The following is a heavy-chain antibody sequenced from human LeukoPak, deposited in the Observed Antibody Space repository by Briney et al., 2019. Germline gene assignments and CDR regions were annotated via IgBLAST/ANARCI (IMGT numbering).Heavy chain of an antibody. J-gene: IGHJ3*02. D-gene: IGHD3-22*01. CDR2: IIPIFGTA. Sequence: SVKVSCKASGGTFSSYAISWVRQAPGQGLEWMGRIIPIFGTANYAQKFQGRVTITTDVSTSTAYMELSSLRSEDTAVYYCARDYYDTDAFDIWGQGTMVTVSS. CDR1: GGTFSSYA. V-gene: IGHV1-69*05. CDR3: ARDYYDTDAFDI.